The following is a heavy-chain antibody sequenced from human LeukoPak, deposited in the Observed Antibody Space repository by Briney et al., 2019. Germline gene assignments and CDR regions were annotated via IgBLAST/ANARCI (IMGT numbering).Heavy chain of an antibody. CDR1: GFTFSSYA. Sequence: PGGSLRLSCAASGFTFSSYAMHWVRQAPGKGLEWVAVISYDGSNKYYPDSAKGRFTISRDNSKNTLFLQMNSLRAEDTAVYYCARDLRENEKWFGKPSPFDYWGQGTLVTVSS. CDR2: ISYDGSNK. V-gene: IGHV3-30*04. D-gene: IGHD3-10*01. CDR3: ARDLRENEKWFGKPSPFDY. J-gene: IGHJ4*02.